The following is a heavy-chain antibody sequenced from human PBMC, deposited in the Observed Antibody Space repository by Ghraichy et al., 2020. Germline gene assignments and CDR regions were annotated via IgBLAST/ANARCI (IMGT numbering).Heavy chain of an antibody. CDR3: ARRVRSERTSTEDNWFDP. D-gene: IGHD6-19*01. V-gene: IGHV4-59*08. J-gene: IGHJ5*02. CDR1: GDFTSAYY. CDR2: IHSSGP. Sequence: SQTLSLTCTVSGDFTSAYYWNWIRQSPGKGLEWIAYIHSSGPYNNPSFRNRATISKDTSKNQFTLKLTSVTAADTALYYCARRVRSERTSTEDNWFDPWGQGTLVIVSA.